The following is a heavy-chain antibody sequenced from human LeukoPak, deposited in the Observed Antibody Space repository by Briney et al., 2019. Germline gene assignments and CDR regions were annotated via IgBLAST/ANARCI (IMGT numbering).Heavy chain of an antibody. D-gene: IGHD4-23*01. CDR1: GYTFTSYD. J-gene: IGHJ4*02. V-gene: IGHV1-8*01. CDR2: MNPNSGNT. CDR3: ARGFSPNSKIDY. Sequence: ASVKVSCKASGYTFTSYDINWVRQATGQGLEWMGWMNPNSGNTGYAQKFQGRVTMTRNTSISTAYMELSSLRSEDTAVYYCARGFSPNSKIDYWGQGTLVTVSS.